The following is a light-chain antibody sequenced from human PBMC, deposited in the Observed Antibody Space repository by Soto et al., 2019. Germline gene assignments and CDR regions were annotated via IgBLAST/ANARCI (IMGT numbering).Light chain of an antibody. Sequence: QSVLTQPPSASGTPGQRVSISCSGSSSNSGSNYVYWYQQLPGTAPKLLIYRNNQRPSGVPDRFSGSKSGTSASLAISGLRSEDEADYYCAAWADSLSGFYVFGTGTKLTVL. CDR2: RNN. CDR3: AAWADSLSGFYV. J-gene: IGLJ1*01. V-gene: IGLV1-47*01. CDR1: SSNSGSNY.